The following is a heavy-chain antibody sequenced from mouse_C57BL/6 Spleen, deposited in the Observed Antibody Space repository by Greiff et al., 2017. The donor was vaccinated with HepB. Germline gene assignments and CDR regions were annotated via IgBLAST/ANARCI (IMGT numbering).Heavy chain of an antibody. CDR1: GYTFTSYG. CDR2: IYPRSGNT. J-gene: IGHJ1*03. Sequence: VQLQQSGAELARPGASVKLSCKASGYTFTSYGMSWVKQRTGQGLEWIGEIYPRSGNTYYNEKFKGKATLTADKSSSTANMEPRSLTSEDSAVYVCSRDCHCYFDVWGTGTTVTVSS. CDR3: SRDCHCYFDV. V-gene: IGHV1-81*01.